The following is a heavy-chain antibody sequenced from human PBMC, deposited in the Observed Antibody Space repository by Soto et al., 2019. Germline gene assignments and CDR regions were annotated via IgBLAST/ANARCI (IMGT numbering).Heavy chain of an antibody. CDR2: IIPILGTA. CDR3: ARDGELSGSKSSAGYYFDY. J-gene: IGHJ4*02. Sequence: SVKVSCKASGGTFSSYTISWVRQAPGQGLEWMGRIIPILGTANYAQKFQGRVTITADESTSTAYMELSSLRSEDTAVYYCARDGELSGSKSSAGYYFDYWGQGTLVTVSS. CDR1: GGTFSSYT. D-gene: IGHD1-26*01. V-gene: IGHV1-69*08.